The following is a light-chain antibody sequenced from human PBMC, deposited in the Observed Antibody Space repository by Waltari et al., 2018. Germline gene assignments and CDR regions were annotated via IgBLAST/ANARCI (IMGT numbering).Light chain of an antibody. Sequence: EIVLTQSPATLSLSPGERATLSCRTSQSVGTYLVWYQQKPGQAPRLLIYDASNRATGIPARFSGSGSGTDFTLTISYLEPEDFAVYYCQQYGNSPRTFGQGTEVEIK. J-gene: IGKJ1*01. CDR3: QQYGNSPRT. V-gene: IGKV3-11*01. CDR2: DAS. CDR1: QSVGTY.